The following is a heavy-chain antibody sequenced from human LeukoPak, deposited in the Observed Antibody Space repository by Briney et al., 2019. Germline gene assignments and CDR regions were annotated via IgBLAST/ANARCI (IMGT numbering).Heavy chain of an antibody. D-gene: IGHD6-6*01. CDR1: GFTFSSYW. CDR3: ARGEAARRSANWFDP. J-gene: IGHJ5*02. Sequence: GGSLRLSCAASGFTFSSYWMHWVRQAPGKGLVWVSRINSDGSSTSYADSVKGRFTISRDNAKNTLYLQMNSLSAQDTAVYYCARGEAARRSANWFDPWGQGTLVTVSS. CDR2: INSDGSST. V-gene: IGHV3-74*01.